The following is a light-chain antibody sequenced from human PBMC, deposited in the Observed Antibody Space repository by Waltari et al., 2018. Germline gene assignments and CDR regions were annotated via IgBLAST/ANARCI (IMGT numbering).Light chain of an antibody. Sequence: VLTQSPDTLSLSPGERATLSCRASQSVSTPFFLWYQQKPGQAPRLLIFATSSRATGIPDRFSGSGSGTDFTLPISRLEPEDFAVYYCQQNGTLPATFGGGTKVEIK. V-gene: IGKV3-20*01. J-gene: IGKJ4*01. CDR2: ATS. CDR3: QQNGTLPAT. CDR1: QSVSTPF.